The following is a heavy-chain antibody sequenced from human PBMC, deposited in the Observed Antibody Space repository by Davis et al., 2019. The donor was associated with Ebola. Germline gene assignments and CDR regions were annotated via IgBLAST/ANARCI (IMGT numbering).Heavy chain of an antibody. CDR1: GFTFSTYA. CDR2: ITHSGTST. Sequence: PGGSLRLSCAASGFTFSTYAMHWVRQAPGKGLEWVSTITHSGTSTYYADSVKGRFSISRDKSRNTLYLQMNSLRVEDTAVYYCVKDNPVLHYWGQGTLVTVSS. V-gene: IGHV3-23*01. CDR3: VKDNPVLHY. J-gene: IGHJ4*02.